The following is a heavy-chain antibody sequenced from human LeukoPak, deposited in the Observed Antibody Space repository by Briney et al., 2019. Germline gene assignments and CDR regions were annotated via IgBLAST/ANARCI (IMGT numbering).Heavy chain of an antibody. CDR2: INPNSGGT. J-gene: IGHJ6*02. D-gene: IGHD3-10*01. V-gene: IGHV1-2*02. Sequence: GASVKVSCKASGYTFTGYYMHWVRQAPGQGLEWMGWINPNSGGTNYAQKFQGRVTMTRDTSISTAYMELSRLRSDDTAVYYCAISFGELSYGMDVWGQGTTVTVSS. CDR1: GYTFTGYY. CDR3: AISFGELSYGMDV.